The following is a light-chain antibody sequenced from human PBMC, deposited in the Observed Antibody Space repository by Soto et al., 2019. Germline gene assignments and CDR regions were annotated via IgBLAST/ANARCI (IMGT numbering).Light chain of an antibody. CDR2: SAS. CDR3: QQANTFALT. Sequence: DIQMTQSPSSVSASVGDRVTITCRTSQGINKWLAWYQQKPGTAPKLLIYSASSLQSGVPSRFSGSGSGTDFTLTISSLQPEDFATYYCQQANTFALTFGGGTKVEI. CDR1: QGINKW. V-gene: IGKV1-12*01. J-gene: IGKJ4*01.